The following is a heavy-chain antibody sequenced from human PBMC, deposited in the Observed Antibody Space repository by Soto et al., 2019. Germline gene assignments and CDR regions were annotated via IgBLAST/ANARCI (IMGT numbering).Heavy chain of an antibody. V-gene: IGHV1-69*01. CDR2: IIPIFGTA. CDR3: ARGWGYDSNDYYYAY. D-gene: IGHD3-22*01. CDR1: GGTFSRHD. Sequence: QVQLVQSGAEVRKPGSSVKVSCKASGGTFSRHDISWVRQAPGQGLDWMGGIIPIFGTANHAQKFQGRVTIIADESTSTVYMELSSLRSEDTAMYYCARGWGYDSNDYYYAYWGQGTLVIVSS. J-gene: IGHJ4*02.